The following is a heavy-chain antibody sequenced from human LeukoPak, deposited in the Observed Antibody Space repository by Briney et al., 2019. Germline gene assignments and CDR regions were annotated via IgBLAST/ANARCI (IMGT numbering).Heavy chain of an antibody. CDR1: GDSVSSNSAA. CDR2: TYYRSKWYN. D-gene: IGHD5-12*01. CDR3: ARGIVDIVAAVTNWFDP. Sequence: SQTLSLTCAISGDSVSSNSAAWNWIRQSPSRGLEWLGRTYYRSKWYNDYAVSVKSRITINPDTSKNQFSLKLSSVTAADTAVYYCARGIVDIVAAVTNWFDPWGQGTLVTVSS. J-gene: IGHJ5*02. V-gene: IGHV6-1*01.